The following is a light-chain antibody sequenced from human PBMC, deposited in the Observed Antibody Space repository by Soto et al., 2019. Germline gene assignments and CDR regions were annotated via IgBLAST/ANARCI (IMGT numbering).Light chain of an antibody. CDR2: KDS. CDR1: ALPKQY. V-gene: IGLV3-25*02. CDR3: QSADSSGTDV. Sequence: SYALTQPPSVSVSPGQTARITCSGDALPKQYAYWYQQKPGQAPVLVIYKDSERPSGIPERFSGSSSGTTVTLTISGVQAEDGADYYCQSADSSGTDVFGTGTKVTV. J-gene: IGLJ1*01.